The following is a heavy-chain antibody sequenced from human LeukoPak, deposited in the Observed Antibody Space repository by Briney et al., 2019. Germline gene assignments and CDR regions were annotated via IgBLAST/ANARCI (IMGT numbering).Heavy chain of an antibody. J-gene: IGHJ5*02. CDR3: ARGPIAARLNWFDP. CDR2: INPNSGGT. D-gene: IGHD6-6*01. CDR1: GYTFTSYA. V-gene: IGHV1-2*02. Sequence: ASVKVSCKASGYTFTSYAMNWVRQAPGQGLEWMGWINPNSGGTNYAQKFQGRVTMTRDTSISTAYMELSRLRSDDTAVYYCARGPIAARLNWFDPWGQGTLVTVSS.